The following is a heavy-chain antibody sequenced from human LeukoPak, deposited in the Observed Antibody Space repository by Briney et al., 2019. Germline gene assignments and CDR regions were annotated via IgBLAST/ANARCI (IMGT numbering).Heavy chain of an antibody. Sequence: PSETLSLTCIVSGGSISSYYWSWIRQPPGKGLEWIGYTYHTGSNNYSPSLKSRVTMSVDTSKNQFSLKLSSVTAADTAVYYCARARYSNSWYAVDIWGQGTMVTVSS. CDR3: ARARYSNSWYAVDI. V-gene: IGHV4-59*08. D-gene: IGHD6-13*01. CDR1: GGSISSYY. CDR2: TYHTGSN. J-gene: IGHJ3*02.